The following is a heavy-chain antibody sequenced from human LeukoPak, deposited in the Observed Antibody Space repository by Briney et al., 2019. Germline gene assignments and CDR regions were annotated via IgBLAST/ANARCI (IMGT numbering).Heavy chain of an antibody. V-gene: IGHV4-34*01. CDR2: INHSGST. CDR1: GGSFSGYY. J-gene: IGHJ4*02. D-gene: IGHD4-17*01. CDR3: ARVSTTVTRNPFDY. Sequence: SETLSLTCAVYGGSFSGYYWSWIRQPPGKGLEWIGEINHSGSTNYNPSLKSRVTISVDTSKNRFSLKLSSVTAADTAVYYCARVSTTVTRNPFDYWGQGTLVTVSS.